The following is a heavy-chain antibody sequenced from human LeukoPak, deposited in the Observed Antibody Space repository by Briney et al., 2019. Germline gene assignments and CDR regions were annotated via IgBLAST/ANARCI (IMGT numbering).Heavy chain of an antibody. CDR3: VTDTSMGGLFDY. Sequence: PGGSLRLSCAAPGFTFSSYSMNWVRQAPGKGLEWVSYISSSSNTIYYADSVKGRFTISRDNAKNSLYLQMNSLRDEDTALYYCVTDTSMGGLFDYWGQGTLVTVTS. V-gene: IGHV3-48*02. J-gene: IGHJ4*02. CDR2: ISSSSNTI. CDR1: GFTFSSYS. D-gene: IGHD5-18*01.